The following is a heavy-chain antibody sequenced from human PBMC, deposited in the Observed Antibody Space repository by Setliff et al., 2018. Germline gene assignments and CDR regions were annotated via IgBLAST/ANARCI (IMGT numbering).Heavy chain of an antibody. J-gene: IGHJ5*02. CDR2: IYPSDSHT. D-gene: IGHD4-17*01. Sequence: GESLKISCKASGYTFSRYWIGWVRQMPGKGLEWLGIIYPSDSHTRYSPSFQGQVTISADKSISTAYLQWSSLKASDTAIYYCARQGDYDRVDPWGQGTLVTVSS. CDR3: ARQGDYDRVDP. V-gene: IGHV5-51*01. CDR1: GYTFSRYW.